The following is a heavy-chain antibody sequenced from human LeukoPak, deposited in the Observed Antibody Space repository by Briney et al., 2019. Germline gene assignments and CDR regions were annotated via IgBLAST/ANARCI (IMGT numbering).Heavy chain of an antibody. CDR2: ISGSGGST. V-gene: IGHV3-23*01. Sequence: PGGSLRLSCAASGFTFSSYAMSWVRQAPGKGLEWVSAISGSGGSTYYADSVKGRFTISRDNSKNTLYLQMNSLRAEDTAVYYCAKLTYYYDSSGYTESDYWGQGTLVTVSS. D-gene: IGHD3-22*01. CDR3: AKLTYYYDSSGYTESDY. CDR1: GFTFSSYA. J-gene: IGHJ4*02.